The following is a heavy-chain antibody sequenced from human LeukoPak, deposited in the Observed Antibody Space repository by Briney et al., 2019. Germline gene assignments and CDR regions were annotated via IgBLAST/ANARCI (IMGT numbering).Heavy chain of an antibody. CDR1: GFTFSSYG. CDR2: IWYDGSNK. J-gene: IGHJ4*02. Sequence: PGGSLRLSCAASGFTFSSYGMHWVRQAPGKGLEWVAVIWYDGSNKYYADSVKGRFTISRDNSKNTLYLQMNSLRAEDTAVYYCATLYHYVWGRYRYHHFDSWGQGTLVSVSS. CDR3: ATLYHYVWGRYRYHHFDS. V-gene: IGHV3-33*01. D-gene: IGHD3-16*02.